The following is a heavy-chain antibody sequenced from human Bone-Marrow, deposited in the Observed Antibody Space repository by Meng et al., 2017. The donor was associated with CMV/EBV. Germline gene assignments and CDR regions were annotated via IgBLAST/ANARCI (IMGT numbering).Heavy chain of an antibody. V-gene: IGHV4-59*01. J-gene: IGHJ3*02. CDR2: IYYSGSI. CDR1: GGSISGYY. D-gene: IGHD3-22*01. Sequence: SETLSLTCTVSGGSISGYYSSWIRQPPGKGLGWIAYIYYSGSINYNPSLMIRVTMSLDTSKNQFSLRLSSVTAADTALYYCARFGGPYSYDKQGTFDIWDQGTMVTVSS. CDR3: ARFGGPYSYDKQGTFDI.